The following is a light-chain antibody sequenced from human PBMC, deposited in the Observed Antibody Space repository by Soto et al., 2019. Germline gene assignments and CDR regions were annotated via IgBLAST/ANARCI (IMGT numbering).Light chain of an antibody. Sequence: EIVLTQSPGTLSLSPGERATLSCRASQSVSSSYLAWYQQKPGQAPRLLIYGASSRATGIPDRFSGSGSGTDFTLTISRLEPADFAVYYGQQYGSAPLGQGTKVEIK. J-gene: IGKJ1*01. CDR3: QQYGSAP. CDR2: GAS. V-gene: IGKV3-20*01. CDR1: QSVSSSY.